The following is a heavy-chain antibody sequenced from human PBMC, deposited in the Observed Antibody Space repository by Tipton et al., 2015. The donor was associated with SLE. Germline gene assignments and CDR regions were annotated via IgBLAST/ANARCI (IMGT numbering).Heavy chain of an antibody. J-gene: IGHJ6*01. V-gene: IGHV4-39*01. CDR2: TYYGGTT. D-gene: IGHD2-8*01. CDR1: GGSVSSSKNY. Sequence: TLSLTCTVSGGSVSSSKNYWVWIRQPPGKGLEWIGSTYYGGTTYDTPSLRSRVSISLDTSKNQFSLRLTSVTAADTGVYYCARDGPPNYYYYGMDVWGQGTTVTVSS. CDR3: ARDGPPNYYYYGMDV.